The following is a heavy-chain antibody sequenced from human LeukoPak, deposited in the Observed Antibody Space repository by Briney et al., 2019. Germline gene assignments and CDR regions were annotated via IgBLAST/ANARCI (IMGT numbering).Heavy chain of an antibody. J-gene: IGHJ3*02. Sequence: TGGSLRLSCAASGFTVSSNYMSWVRQAPGKGLEWVSVIYSGGSTYYADSVKGRFTISRDNSKNTLYLQINSLRAEDTAVYYCAREQGDAFDIWGQGTMVTVSS. CDR3: AREQGDAFDI. CDR1: GFTVSSNY. V-gene: IGHV3-53*01. CDR2: IYSGGST.